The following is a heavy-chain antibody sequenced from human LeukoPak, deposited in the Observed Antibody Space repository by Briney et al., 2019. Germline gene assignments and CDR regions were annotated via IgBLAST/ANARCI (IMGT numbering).Heavy chain of an antibody. CDR1: GFTVRSNY. CDR2: FYSDGNT. D-gene: IGHD2-21*02. J-gene: IGHJ4*02. V-gene: IGHV3-66*01. CDR3: ARDRYCGGDCSFDY. Sequence: GGSLRLSCSASGFTVRSNYESWVRQVPGKGLEWVGVFYSDGNTYYADSVKNRFTISKDTSKSTLYLQMNSVRAEDTAVYYCARDRYCGGDCSFDYWGQGTLVTVSS.